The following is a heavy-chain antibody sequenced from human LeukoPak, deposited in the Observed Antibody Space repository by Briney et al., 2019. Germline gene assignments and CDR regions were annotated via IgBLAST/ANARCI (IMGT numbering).Heavy chain of an antibody. CDR3: ARDPGSYFDY. Sequence: ASVKVSCKASGYTFTGYYMHWVRQAPGQGLEWMGRINFNSGGTNYAQKFQGRVIMTRDTSISTAYMELNRLRSDATAVYYCARDPGSYFDYWGQGTLVTVSS. CDR2: INFNSGGT. J-gene: IGHJ4*02. CDR1: GYTFTGYY. D-gene: IGHD1-26*01. V-gene: IGHV1-2*06.